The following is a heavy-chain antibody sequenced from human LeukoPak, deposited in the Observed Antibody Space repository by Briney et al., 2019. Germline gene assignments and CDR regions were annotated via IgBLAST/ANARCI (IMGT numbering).Heavy chain of an antibody. V-gene: IGHV1-2*06. D-gene: IGHD4-17*01. CDR1: GYTFTGYY. Sequence: KPGASVKVSCKASGYTFTGYYMHWVRQAPGQGLEWMGRFNPHSGGTNYAQKFQGRVTMTRDTSTSTAYVELSSLTSDDTAVCYCARELSTTVTSPIDYWGQGTLVTVSS. CDR3: ARELSTTVTSPIDY. J-gene: IGHJ4*02. CDR2: FNPHSGGT.